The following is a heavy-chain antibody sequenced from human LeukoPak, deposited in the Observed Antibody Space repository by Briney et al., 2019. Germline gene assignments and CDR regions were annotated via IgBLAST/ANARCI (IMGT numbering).Heavy chain of an antibody. V-gene: IGHV1-18*01. CDR2: ISAYNGNT. CDR1: GYTFTSYG. J-gene: IGHJ5*02. D-gene: IGHD2-15*01. Sequence: AASVKVSCKASGYTFTSYGISWVRQAPGQGLEWMGLISAYNGNTNYAQKLQGRVTMTTDTSTSTAYMELRSLRSDDTAVYYCARSAIVVVVAATLASWFDPWGQGTLVTVSS. CDR3: ARSAIVVVVAATLASWFDP.